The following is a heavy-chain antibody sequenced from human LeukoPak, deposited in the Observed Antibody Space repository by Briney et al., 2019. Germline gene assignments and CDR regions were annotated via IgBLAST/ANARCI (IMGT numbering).Heavy chain of an antibody. J-gene: IGHJ4*02. Sequence: SETLSLTYTVSGGSISSYYWSWIRQPPGKGLEWIGYIYYSGSTNYNPSLKSRVTISVDTSKNQFSLKLSSVTAADTAVYYCARDSDYGAQGYWGQGTLVTVSS. CDR2: IYYSGST. CDR1: GGSISSYY. V-gene: IGHV4-59*01. CDR3: ARDSDYGAQGY. D-gene: IGHD4-17*01.